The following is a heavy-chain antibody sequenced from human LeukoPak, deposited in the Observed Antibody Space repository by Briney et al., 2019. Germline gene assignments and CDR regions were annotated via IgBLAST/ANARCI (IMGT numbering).Heavy chain of an antibody. Sequence: PGGSLRLSCAASGFSFSSYEMNWVRQAPGKGLEWVSYISSSGSTIYYADSVKGRFTISRDNAKNSLYLQMNGLRAEDTAVYYCAKEGPTGTTDYWGQGTLVTVSS. CDR1: GFSFSSYE. CDR2: ISSSGSTI. D-gene: IGHD1-1*01. CDR3: AKEGPTGTTDY. J-gene: IGHJ4*02. V-gene: IGHV3-48*03.